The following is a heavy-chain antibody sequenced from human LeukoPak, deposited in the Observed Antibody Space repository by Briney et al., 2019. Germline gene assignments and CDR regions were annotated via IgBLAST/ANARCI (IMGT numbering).Heavy chain of an antibody. CDR1: GYTFTGYY. D-gene: IGHD6-13*01. Sequence: ASVKVSCKASGYTFTGYYMHWVRQAPGQGLEWMGWINPNSGGTNYAQKFQGRVTMTRDTSISTAYMELRSLRSDDTAVYYCARDGGLAAAGTFDYWGQGTLVTVSS. V-gene: IGHV1-2*02. J-gene: IGHJ4*02. CDR2: INPNSGGT. CDR3: ARDGGLAAAGTFDY.